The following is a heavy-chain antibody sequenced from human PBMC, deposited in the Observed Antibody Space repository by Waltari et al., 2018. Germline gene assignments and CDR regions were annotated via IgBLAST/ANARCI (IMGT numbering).Heavy chain of an antibody. V-gene: IGHV4-59*01. D-gene: IGHD3-10*01. Sequence: QVQLQESGPGLVKPSETLSLTCTVSGGSISSYYWSWIRQPPGKGLEWIGYIYYSGSTNYNPSLKSRVTISVDTSKNQFSLKLSSVTAADTAVYYCARGSYGSSAFDIWGQGTMVTVSS. CDR3: ARGSYGSSAFDI. J-gene: IGHJ3*02. CDR1: GGSISSYY. CDR2: IYYSGST.